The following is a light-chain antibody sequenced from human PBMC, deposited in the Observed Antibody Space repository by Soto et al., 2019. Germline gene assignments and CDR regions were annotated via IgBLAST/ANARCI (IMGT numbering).Light chain of an antibody. CDR1: SSDVGGYNY. Sequence: QSVLTQPRSVSGSPGQSVTISCTGTSSDVGGYNYVSWYQQHPGRAPKLMIYDVSKRPSGVPDRLSGSKSGNTASLTISGHQAEDEADYYCCSYAGSPYVFGTGTKVTVL. V-gene: IGLV2-11*01. J-gene: IGLJ1*01. CDR2: DVS. CDR3: CSYAGSPYV.